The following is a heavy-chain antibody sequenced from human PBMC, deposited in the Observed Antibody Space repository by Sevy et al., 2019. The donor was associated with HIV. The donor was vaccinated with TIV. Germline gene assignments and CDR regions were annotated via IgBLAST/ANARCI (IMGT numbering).Heavy chain of an antibody. CDR3: ATHAGIAAAGRVFDY. V-gene: IGHV3-72*01. J-gene: IGHJ4*02. CDR1: GFTFSDHY. D-gene: IGHD6-13*01. Sequence: GSLRLTCAASGFTFSDHYMEWVRQAPGKGLEWVGRIRNKADSYTTEYAASVKGRFTISRDDSKNSLYLLMNSLKTEDTAVYYCATHAGIAAAGRVFDYWGQGTLVTVSS. CDR2: IRNKADSYTT.